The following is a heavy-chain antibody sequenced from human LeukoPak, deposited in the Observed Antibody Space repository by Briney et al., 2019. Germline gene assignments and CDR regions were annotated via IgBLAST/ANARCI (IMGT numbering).Heavy chain of an antibody. V-gene: IGHV4-39*01. D-gene: IGHD1-26*01. Sequence: SKTLSLTCTVSGGSISSSSYYWGWIRQPPGQGLEWIGSIYYSGSTYYNPSLKSRVTISVDTSKYQFSLKLSSVTAADTAVYYCARRGYSGSYVDYWGQGTLVTVSS. CDR2: IYYSGST. CDR3: ARRGYSGSYVDY. CDR1: GGSISSSSYY. J-gene: IGHJ4*02.